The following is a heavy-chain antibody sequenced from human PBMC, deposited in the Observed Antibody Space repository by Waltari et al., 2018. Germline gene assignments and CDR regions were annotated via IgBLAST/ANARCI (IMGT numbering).Heavy chain of an antibody. J-gene: IGHJ4*02. V-gene: IGHV3-9*03. CDR3: VLSRYYDSSGFDY. D-gene: IGHD3-22*01. CDR2: ISWNSGSI. Sequence: EVQLVESGGGLVQPGRSLRLSCAASGFTFDDYAMHWVRQAPGKGLEWVSGISWNSGSIGYADSVKGRFTISRDNAKNSLYLQMNSLRAEDMALYYCVLSRYYDSSGFDYWGQGTLVTVSS. CDR1: GFTFDDYA.